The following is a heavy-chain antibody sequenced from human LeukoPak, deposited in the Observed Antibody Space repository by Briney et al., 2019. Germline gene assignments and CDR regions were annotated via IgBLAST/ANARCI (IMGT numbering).Heavy chain of an antibody. J-gene: IGHJ3*02. CDR2: IRYDGINK. Sequence: GGSLRLSCAASGFTFSTHGMHWVRQAPGKGLEWVAFIRYDGINKYYADSVKGRFTISRDNSKNTLYLQMNSLRAEDTAVYYCAKDLYSSGWYSAFDIWGQGTMVTVSS. V-gene: IGHV3-30*02. D-gene: IGHD6-19*01. CDR1: GFTFSTHG. CDR3: AKDLYSSGWYSAFDI.